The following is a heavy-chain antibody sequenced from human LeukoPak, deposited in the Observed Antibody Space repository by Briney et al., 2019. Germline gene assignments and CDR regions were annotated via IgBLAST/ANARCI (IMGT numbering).Heavy chain of an antibody. CDR1: GGSFSGYY. CDR2: INHSGST. J-gene: IGHJ3*02. CDR3: ARDPIRITMIVVPRWAFDI. V-gene: IGHV4-34*01. Sequence: SETLSLTCAVYGGSFSGYYWSWIRQPPGKGLEWIGEINHSGSTNYNPSLKSRVTISVDTSKNQFSLKLSSVTAADTAVYYCARDPIRITMIVVPRWAFDIWGQGTMVTVSS. D-gene: IGHD3-22*01.